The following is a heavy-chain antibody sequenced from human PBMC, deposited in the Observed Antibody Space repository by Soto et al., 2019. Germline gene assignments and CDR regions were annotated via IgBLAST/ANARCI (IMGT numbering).Heavy chain of an antibody. CDR1: GFIFSSYG. D-gene: IGHD4-17*01. J-gene: IGHJ2*01. Sequence: QVQLVESGGGVVQPGRSLRLSCATSGFIFSSYGMHWVRQGPGKGLEWVAVIWYDGTNKYYADSVNGRFTISRDDSKNTLYLQMNSLRAEDTAAYYCARGPMTTVTTWGDWYFDLWGRGTLVTVSS. CDR2: IWYDGTNK. CDR3: ARGPMTTVTTWGDWYFDL. V-gene: IGHV3-33*01.